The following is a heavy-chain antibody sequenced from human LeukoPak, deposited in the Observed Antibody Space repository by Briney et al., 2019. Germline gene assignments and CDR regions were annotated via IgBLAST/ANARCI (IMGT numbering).Heavy chain of an antibody. CDR1: GYTFTGYY. D-gene: IGHD2-2*01. Sequence: ASVKVSCKASGYTFTGYYMHWVRQASGQGLEWMGWINPNSGGTNYAQKFQGRVTMTRDTSISTAYMELSRLRSDDTAVYYCARGYCSSTSCYWYFDYWGQGTLVTVSS. CDR2: INPNSGGT. CDR3: ARGYCSSTSCYWYFDY. J-gene: IGHJ4*02. V-gene: IGHV1-2*02.